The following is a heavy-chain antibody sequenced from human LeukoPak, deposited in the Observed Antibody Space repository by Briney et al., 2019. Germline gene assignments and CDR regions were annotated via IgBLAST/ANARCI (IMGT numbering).Heavy chain of an antibody. CDR1: GLTFSGYD. J-gene: IGHJ4*02. V-gene: IGHV3-30*18. CDR2: ISYDGSNK. D-gene: IGHD3-3*01. CDR3: AKSGVAYYDFWGGYSPYYFDY. Sequence: GGSLRLSCAASGLTFSGYDMHWVRQAPGKGLEWVAVISYDGSNKYYADSVKGRFTISRDNSKNTLYLQMNSLRAEDTAVYYCAKSGVAYYDFWGGYSPYYFDYWGQGTLVTVSS.